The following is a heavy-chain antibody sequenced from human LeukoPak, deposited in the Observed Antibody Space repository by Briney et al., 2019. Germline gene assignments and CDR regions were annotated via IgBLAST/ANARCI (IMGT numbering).Heavy chain of an antibody. Sequence: GGSLRLSCAASGFTFSDYYMSWIRQAPGKGLEWVSYIRSSGSTIYYADSVKGRFTISGDNAKNSLYLQMNSLRAEDTALYYCAKGAGTTSWRWRGAFDIWGQGTMITVSS. J-gene: IGHJ3*02. CDR2: IRSSGSTI. V-gene: IGHV3-11*01. CDR3: AKGAGTTSWRWRGAFDI. D-gene: IGHD1-1*01. CDR1: GFTFSDYY.